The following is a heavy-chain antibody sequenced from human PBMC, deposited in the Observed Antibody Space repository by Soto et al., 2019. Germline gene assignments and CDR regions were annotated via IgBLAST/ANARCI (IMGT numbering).Heavy chain of an antibody. V-gene: IGHV4-30-4*01. CDR3: ARVVMGYGSGGNCYSPFRFDP. Sequence: PSETLSLTCTVSGASISGRDYYWSWIRQPPGKGLEWIGHIYYSGGAYYNPSLKSRITISVDTSKNQFSLRLSSVTAADTGVFYCARVVMGYGSGGNCYSPFRFDPWGQGTLVPVAS. D-gene: IGHD2-15*01. CDR2: IYYSGGA. J-gene: IGHJ5*02. CDR1: GASISGRDYY.